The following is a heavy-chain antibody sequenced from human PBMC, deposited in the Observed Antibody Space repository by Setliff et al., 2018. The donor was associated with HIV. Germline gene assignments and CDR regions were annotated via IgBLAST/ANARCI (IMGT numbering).Heavy chain of an antibody. CDR3: ARLSATTGWPPSYFDS. D-gene: IGHD6-19*01. J-gene: IGHJ4*02. Sequence: PSETLSLTCTVSGGSTSSSSYYWGWIRQPPGKGLDWIGNIFFTGTIEYNASLSSRVTISVDRSKNQISLTLTSVTAADTAIYYCARLSATTGWPPSYFDSWGQGALVTVSS. V-gene: IGHV4-39*07. CDR1: GGSTSSSSYY. CDR2: IFFTGTI.